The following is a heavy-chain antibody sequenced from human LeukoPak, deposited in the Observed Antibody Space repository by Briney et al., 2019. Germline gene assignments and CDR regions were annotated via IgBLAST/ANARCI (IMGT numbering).Heavy chain of an antibody. D-gene: IGHD5-18*01. J-gene: IGHJ6*03. Sequence: SETLSLTCTVSGGSISSHYWSWIRQPPGKGLEWIGYIYYSGSTSYNPSLKSRVTISVDTSKNQFSLKLSSVTAADTAVYYCAKGPVDTAMGNYYYYYMDVWGKGTTVTVSS. CDR2: IYYSGST. CDR3: AKGPVDTAMGNYYYYYMDV. CDR1: GGSISSHY. V-gene: IGHV4-59*11.